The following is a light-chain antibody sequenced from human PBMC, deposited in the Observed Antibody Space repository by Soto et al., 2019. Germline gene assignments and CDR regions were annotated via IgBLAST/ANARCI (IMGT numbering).Light chain of an antibody. Sequence: QSVLTQPASVSGSPGQASTISCTGTSSDVGGYNYVSWYQQHPGKAPKLMIYDVSNRPSGVSNRFSGSKSGNTASLTISGIQAEAEADYYCSSYKSSSALHVVFGGGT. CDR1: SSDVGGYNY. CDR3: SSYKSSSALHVV. CDR2: DVS. V-gene: IGLV2-14*01. J-gene: IGLJ2*01.